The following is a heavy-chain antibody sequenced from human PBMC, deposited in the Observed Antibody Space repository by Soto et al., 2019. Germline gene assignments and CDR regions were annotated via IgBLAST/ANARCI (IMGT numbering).Heavy chain of an antibody. Sequence: QVQLVESGGGLVKPGGSLRLSCAASGFTFSDYLLTWLRQAQGKRLEWVSYIGRYSSDTNYAVSVKGSFTNSRDNTNNPLFLQMNDLRVDDTAVYYCARDYYFWNGYLSGHFDYLGQGTLVTVST. D-gene: IGHD3-3*01. J-gene: IGHJ4*02. CDR1: GFTFSDYL. CDR2: IGRYSSDT. V-gene: IGHV3-11*05. CDR3: ARDYYFWNGYLSGHFDY.